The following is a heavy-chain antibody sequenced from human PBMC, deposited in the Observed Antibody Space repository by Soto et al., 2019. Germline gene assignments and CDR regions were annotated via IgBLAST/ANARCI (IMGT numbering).Heavy chain of an antibody. CDR3: ATGFTTGATIEGFDH. V-gene: IGHV1-69*01. D-gene: IGHD1-1*01. CDR1: GATFSGSA. Sequence: QVQPVQSGAEVKRPGSSVKVSCKASGATFSGSAFSWVRQAPGQGLEWMGGITPTLGTTNYAQHLQGRVTITADESTGTSFRELTSLTSADTAVYYCATGFTTGATIEGFDHWGQGTLVTVSS. J-gene: IGHJ4*02. CDR2: ITPTLGTT.